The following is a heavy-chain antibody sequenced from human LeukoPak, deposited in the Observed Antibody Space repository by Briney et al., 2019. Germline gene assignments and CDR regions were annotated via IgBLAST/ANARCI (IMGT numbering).Heavy chain of an antibody. Sequence: SQTLSITCAISGDSVSSNSAAWNWIRQSPSRGLEWLGRTYYRSKWYNDYAVSVKSRITINPDTSKNQFSLQMNSVTPEDTAVYYCAKSGAVAGLYPGYFDLWGRGTLVTVSS. J-gene: IGHJ2*01. CDR1: GDSVSSNSAA. CDR2: TYYRSKWYN. CDR3: AKSGAVAGLYPGYFDL. V-gene: IGHV6-1*01. D-gene: IGHD6-19*01.